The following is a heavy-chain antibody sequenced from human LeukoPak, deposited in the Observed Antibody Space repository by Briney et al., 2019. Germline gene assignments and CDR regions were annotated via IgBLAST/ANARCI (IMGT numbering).Heavy chain of an antibody. J-gene: IGHJ5*02. CDR3: ARGDRAVAGAWGWFDP. Sequence: SETLSLTCTVSGGSISSYYWSWIRQPPGKGLEWIGYIYYSGSTNYNPSLKSRVTMSVGTPKNQFSLKLSSVTAADTAIYFCARGDRAVAGAWGWFDPWGQGTLVTVSS. CDR2: IYYSGST. CDR1: GGSISSYY. V-gene: IGHV4-59*12. D-gene: IGHD6-19*01.